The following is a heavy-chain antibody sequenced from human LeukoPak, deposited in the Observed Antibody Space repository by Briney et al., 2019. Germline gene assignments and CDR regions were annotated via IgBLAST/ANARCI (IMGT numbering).Heavy chain of an antibody. CDR1: GYTFTSYD. V-gene: IGHV1-8*01. Sequence: ASVKVSCKASGYTFTSYDINWVRQATGQGLEWMGWMNPNSGNTGYAQKSQGRVTMTRNTSISTAYMELSSLRSEDTAVYHCARGQSSDGYGSGPDFDYWGQGTLVTVSS. CDR2: MNPNSGNT. D-gene: IGHD3-10*01. J-gene: IGHJ4*02. CDR3: ARGQSSDGYGSGPDFDY.